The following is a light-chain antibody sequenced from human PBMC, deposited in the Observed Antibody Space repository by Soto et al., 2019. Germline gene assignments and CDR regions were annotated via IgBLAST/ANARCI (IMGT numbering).Light chain of an antibody. Sequence: EIVLTQSPGTLSLSPGERATLSCTASQSVSNNYLAWYQQKPGQSPRLLIYGASSRATGIPDRFSGSGSGTDFILTISRLEPEDFAVYYCQQYCSSPPFTFGPGTKVDIK. J-gene: IGKJ3*01. CDR3: QQYCSSPPFT. V-gene: IGKV3-20*01. CDR2: GAS. CDR1: QSVSNNY.